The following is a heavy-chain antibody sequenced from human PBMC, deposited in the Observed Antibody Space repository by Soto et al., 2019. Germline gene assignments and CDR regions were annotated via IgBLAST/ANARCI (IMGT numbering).Heavy chain of an antibody. CDR3: ARDKHDYGDYSRNYYGMDV. CDR2: IWYDGSNK. V-gene: IGHV3-33*01. D-gene: IGHD4-17*01. J-gene: IGHJ6*02. Sequence: GGSLRLSCAASGFTFSSYGMHWVRQAPGKGQEWVAVIWYDGSNKYYADSVKGRFTISRDNSKNTLYLQMNSLRAEDTAVYYCARDKHDYGDYSRNYYGMDVWGQGTTVTVSS. CDR1: GFTFSSYG.